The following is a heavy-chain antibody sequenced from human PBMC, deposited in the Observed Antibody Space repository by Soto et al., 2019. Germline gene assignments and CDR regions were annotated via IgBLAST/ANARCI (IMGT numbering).Heavy chain of an antibody. Sequence: GGSLRLSCRVSGFTFNNSGMHWVRQAPGKGLEWMAVISYDGSEKHYADSMKGRLTISRDNSKNTLHLQMNSLRAEDTAIYYCVKDRVPGAYGHYYGMDVWGQGTTVTVSS. D-gene: IGHD5-12*01. V-gene: IGHV3-30*18. J-gene: IGHJ6*02. CDR3: VKDRVPGAYGHYYGMDV. CDR1: GFTFNNSG. CDR2: ISYDGSEK.